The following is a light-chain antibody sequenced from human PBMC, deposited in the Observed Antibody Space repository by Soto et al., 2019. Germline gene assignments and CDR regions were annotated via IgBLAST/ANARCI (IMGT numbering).Light chain of an antibody. J-gene: IGKJ5*01. CDR1: QSLSNTY. CDR3: QQYGDSVT. V-gene: IGKV3D-20*01. Sequence: EIVLTQSPATLSLSPGERATLSCGASQSLSNTYLAWHQQKPGLAPRLLIYDASSRAAGIPDRFSGSGSGTDFTLTISRLEPEDFAVYYCQQYGDSVTFGQGTRLEIK. CDR2: DAS.